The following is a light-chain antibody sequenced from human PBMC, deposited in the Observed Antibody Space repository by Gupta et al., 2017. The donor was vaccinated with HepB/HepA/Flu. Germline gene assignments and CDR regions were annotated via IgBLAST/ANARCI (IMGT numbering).Light chain of an antibody. Sequence: IQMTQSPSFVSASIGDRGTISCRASQGISTWVAWYQQKAGRAPNLLIYASSWVQNGVPARFSGDGSGTDFTLTISSLQPEDAATYFCQHPDSFPYTFGQGTLVDIK. CDR3: QHPDSFPYT. CDR1: QGISTW. V-gene: IGKV1-12*01. J-gene: IGKJ2*01. CDR2: ASS.